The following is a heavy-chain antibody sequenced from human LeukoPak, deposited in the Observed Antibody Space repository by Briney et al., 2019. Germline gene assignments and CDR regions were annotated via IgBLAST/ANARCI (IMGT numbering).Heavy chain of an antibody. Sequence: ASVKVSCKASGYTFTSYGISWVRQAPGQGLEWMGWISAYNGNTNYAQKLQGRVTMTTDTSTSTAYMELRSLRSDDTAVYYCARGGGRYSSGWYMRHFDYWGQGTLVTVSS. CDR3: ARGGGRYSSGWYMRHFDY. J-gene: IGHJ4*02. D-gene: IGHD6-19*01. CDR2: ISAYNGNT. V-gene: IGHV1-18*04. CDR1: GYTFTSYG.